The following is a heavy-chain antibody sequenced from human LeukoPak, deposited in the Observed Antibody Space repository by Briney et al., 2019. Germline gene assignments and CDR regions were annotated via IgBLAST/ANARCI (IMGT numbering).Heavy chain of an antibody. CDR1: GGSFSGYY. J-gene: IGHJ4*02. CDR3: ARGFDSSGYYSTHFDY. V-gene: IGHV4-34*01. D-gene: IGHD3-22*01. CDR2: INHSGST. Sequence: SETLSLTCAVYGGSFSGYYWSWIRQPPGKGLEWIGEINHSGSTNYNPSLKSRVTISVDTSKNQFSLKLSSVTAADTAVYYCARGFDSSGYYSTHFDYWGQGTLVTVSS.